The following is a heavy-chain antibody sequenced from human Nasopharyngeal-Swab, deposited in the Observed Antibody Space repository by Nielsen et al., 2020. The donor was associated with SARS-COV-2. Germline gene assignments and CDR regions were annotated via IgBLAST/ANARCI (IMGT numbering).Heavy chain of an antibody. D-gene: IGHD3-3*01. CDR3: AREIYDGHHDP. Sequence: RQAPGKGLEWIGYIYYSGSTNYNPSLKSRVTISVDTSKNQFSLKLSSVTAADTAVCYCAREIYDGHHDPWGQGTLVTVSS. J-gene: IGHJ5*02. CDR2: IYYSGST. V-gene: IGHV4-59*01.